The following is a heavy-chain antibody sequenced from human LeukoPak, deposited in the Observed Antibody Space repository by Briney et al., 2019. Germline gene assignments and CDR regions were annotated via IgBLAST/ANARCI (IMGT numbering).Heavy chain of an antibody. CDR3: TRRLDD. V-gene: IGHV3-7*01. CDR1: GFSFNSDW. D-gene: IGHD3-16*01. J-gene: IGHJ4*02. Sequence: HPGGSPRLSCAASGFSFNSDWMDWVRQAPGKGLEWVANIKHDESEKNYLDSVKGRFTISRDNAQNSLYLQMNGLRVEDTAVYYCTRRLDDWGQGTLVTVSS. CDR2: IKHDESEK.